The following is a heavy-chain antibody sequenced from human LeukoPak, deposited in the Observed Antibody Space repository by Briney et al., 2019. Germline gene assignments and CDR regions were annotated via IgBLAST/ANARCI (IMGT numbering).Heavy chain of an antibody. V-gene: IGHV3-7*01. CDR3: ARSSAIAYYYMDV. D-gene: IGHD2-2*01. CDR2: IKQDGSDK. CDR1: GFSFSGYW. J-gene: IGHJ6*03. Sequence: PWGTLRPSCAASGFSFSGYWITWVRQAPGKGLEWVANIKQDGSDKNYVDSVKGRFTIFRDNAKNSLYLQMNSLRAEDTAVYYCARSSAIAYYYMDVWGKGTTVTVSS.